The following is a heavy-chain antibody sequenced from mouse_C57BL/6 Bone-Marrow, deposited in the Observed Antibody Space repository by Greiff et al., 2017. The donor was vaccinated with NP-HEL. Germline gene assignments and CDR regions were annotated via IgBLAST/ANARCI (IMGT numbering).Heavy chain of an antibody. D-gene: IGHD1-1*01. Sequence: VKLQESGAELARPGASVKLSCKASGYTFTSYGISWVKQRTGQGLEWIGEIYPRSGNTYYNEKVKGKATLTADKSSSTAYMELRSLTSEDSAVYFCARYYYGSSYDFDYWGQGTTLTVSS. CDR2: IYPRSGNT. CDR3: ARYYYGSSYDFDY. V-gene: IGHV1-81*01. CDR1: GYTFTSYG. J-gene: IGHJ2*01.